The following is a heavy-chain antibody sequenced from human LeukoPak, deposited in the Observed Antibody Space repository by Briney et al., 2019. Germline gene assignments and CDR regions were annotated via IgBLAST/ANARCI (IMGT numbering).Heavy chain of an antibody. CDR3: AKVRGWSDFDY. J-gene: IGHJ4*02. V-gene: IGHV3-48*01. CDR1: GFTFSSYS. D-gene: IGHD6-19*01. CDR2: ISSSSSTI. Sequence: GGSLRLSCAASGFTFSSYSMKWVRQAPGKGLEWVSYISSSSSTIYYADSVKGRFTISRDNAKNSLYLQMNSLRAEDTAVYYCAKVRGWSDFDYWGQGTLVTVSS.